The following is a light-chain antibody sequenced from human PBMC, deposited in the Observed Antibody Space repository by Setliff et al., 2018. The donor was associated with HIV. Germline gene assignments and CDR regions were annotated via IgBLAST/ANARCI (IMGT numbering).Light chain of an antibody. Sequence: QSVLTQPRSVSGSPGQSVTISCTGTSSDVGSYNYVSWYQQHPGKPPKLMIYDVTKRPSGVPDRFSGSKSGNTASLTISGLQAEDEADYYCCSYAGSYTPVIFGGGTKVTVL. CDR1: SSDVGSYNY. CDR2: DVT. J-gene: IGLJ2*01. V-gene: IGLV2-11*01. CDR3: CSYAGSYTPVI.